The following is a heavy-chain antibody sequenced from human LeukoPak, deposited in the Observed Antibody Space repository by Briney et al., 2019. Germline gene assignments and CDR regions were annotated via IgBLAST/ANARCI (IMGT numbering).Heavy chain of an antibody. CDR3: ARTTQAFYYYYYMDV. V-gene: IGHV3-48*04. CDR2: ISSSSSTI. Sequence: GGSLRLSCAASGFTFSSYSMNWVRQAPGKGREWVSYISSSSSTIYYADSVKGRFTISRDNAKNSLYLQMNSLRAEDTAVYYCARTTQAFYYYYYMDVWGKGTTVTVSS. J-gene: IGHJ6*03. D-gene: IGHD1-1*01. CDR1: GFTFSSYS.